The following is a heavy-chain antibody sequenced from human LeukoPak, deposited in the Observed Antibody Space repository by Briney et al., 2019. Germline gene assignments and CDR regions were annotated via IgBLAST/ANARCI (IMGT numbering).Heavy chain of an antibody. D-gene: IGHD1-26*01. Sequence: SETLSLTCAVYGGSFSGYYWSWIRQPPGKGLEWIGEINHSGSTNYNPSLKSRVTISVDTSKNQFSLKLSSVTAADTAVYYCARCSAGATDFDYWGQGTLVTVSS. CDR1: GGSFSGYY. CDR3: ARCSAGATDFDY. V-gene: IGHV4-34*01. CDR2: INHSGST. J-gene: IGHJ4*02.